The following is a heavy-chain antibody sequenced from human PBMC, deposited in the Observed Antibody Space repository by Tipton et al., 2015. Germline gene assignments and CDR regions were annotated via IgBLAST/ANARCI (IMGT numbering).Heavy chain of an antibody. CDR2: IKSDGSNT. J-gene: IGHJ5*02. CDR1: GFTFSNYW. Sequence: SLRLSCAVSGFTFSNYWMHWVRQAPGKGLVWVSRIKSDGSNTIYAESVKGRFTISRDNAKNTLYLQMNSLRAEDTAVYYCARGYDFWSGSGWFDPWGQGTLVTVSS. CDR3: ARGYDFWSGSGWFDP. D-gene: IGHD3-3*01. V-gene: IGHV3-74*01.